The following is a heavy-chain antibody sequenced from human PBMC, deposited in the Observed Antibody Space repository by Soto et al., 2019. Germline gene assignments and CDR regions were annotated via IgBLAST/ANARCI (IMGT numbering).Heavy chain of an antibody. Sequence: QVQLVQSGAEEKKPGASVKVSCKASGYTFTSYAMHWVRQAPGQRLEWMGWINAGNGTTKYSQKFQGRVTITRDTSASTAYMELSSLRSEDTAVYYCARAPGGPGIAEYWGQGTRVTVSS. CDR1: GYTFTSYA. D-gene: IGHD6-13*01. V-gene: IGHV1-3*05. CDR3: ARAPGGPGIAEY. J-gene: IGHJ4*02. CDR2: INAGNGTT.